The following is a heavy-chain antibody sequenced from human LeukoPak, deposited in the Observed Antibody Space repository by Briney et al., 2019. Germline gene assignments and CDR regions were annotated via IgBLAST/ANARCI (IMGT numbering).Heavy chain of an antibody. CDR1: GFTFSSYS. CDR2: ISSSGTYI. CDR3: ASGYRRARASDY. D-gene: IGHD6-13*01. V-gene: IGHV3-21*01. Sequence: PGGSLRLSCAASGFTFSSYSMNWVRQAPGKGLEWISSISSSGTYIYYADSVKGRFTISRDNAKNSLYLQMNSLRAEDTAVYYCASGYRRARASDYWGQGTLVTVSS. J-gene: IGHJ4*02.